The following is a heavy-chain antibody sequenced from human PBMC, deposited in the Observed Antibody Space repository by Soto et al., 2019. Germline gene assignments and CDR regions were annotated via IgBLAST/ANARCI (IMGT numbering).Heavy chain of an antibody. CDR1: GVYISSYD. CDR2: IYYSGST. D-gene: IGHD3-3*01. CDR3: ARRTRGDFWSKNAFDI. V-gene: IGHV4-59*08. J-gene: IGHJ3*02. Sequence: SETLSLTCTVSGVYISSYDLSWIRQPPGKGLEWIGYIYYSGSTNYNPSLKSRVTISVDTSKNQFSLKLSSVTAADTAVYYCARRTRGDFWSKNAFDIWGQGTMVTVSS.